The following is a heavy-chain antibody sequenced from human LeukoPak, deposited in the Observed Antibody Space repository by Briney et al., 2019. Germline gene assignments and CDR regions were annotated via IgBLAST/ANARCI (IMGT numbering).Heavy chain of an antibody. CDR1: GFTFGGYA. CDR3: AKCSRIQAAILIN. V-gene: IGHV3-23*01. J-gene: IGHJ4*02. Sequence: GGSRRLSCAASGFTFGGYAWGWARKPPGKGLEGASAISGSGGSTYYADSVKGRFTISRDNSKNTLYLQMNSLRAEDTAVYYCAKCSRIQAAILINWGQGTLVTVSS. D-gene: IGHD2-2*02. CDR2: ISGSGGST.